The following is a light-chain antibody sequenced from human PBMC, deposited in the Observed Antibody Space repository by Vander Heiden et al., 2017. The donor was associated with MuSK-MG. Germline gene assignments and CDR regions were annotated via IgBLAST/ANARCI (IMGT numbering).Light chain of an antibody. Sequence: DIQMTQSPSTLSASVGDRVTMTCRASQSISSWLAWYQQKPGKAPNLLIYKASSLESGVPSRFSGGGSGTEFTLTIGSLQPDDFATYYCQQYNSFPYTFGQGTKLEIK. V-gene: IGKV1-5*03. CDR3: QQYNSFPYT. CDR2: KAS. CDR1: QSISSW. J-gene: IGKJ2*01.